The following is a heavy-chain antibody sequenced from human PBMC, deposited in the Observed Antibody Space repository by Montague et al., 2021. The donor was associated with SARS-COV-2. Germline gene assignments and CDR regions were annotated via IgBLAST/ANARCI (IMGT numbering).Heavy chain of an antibody. D-gene: IGHD6-13*01. V-gene: IGHV6-1*01. CDR3: VRGIEAAGSYDY. J-gene: IGHJ4*02. CDR2: TYYRSMWKS. Sequence: CAISGDSVSINSATWNWIRQSPSRGLEWLGRTYYRSMWKSDYARXVKSRIAINPDTSKNQFSLQLSSVTPEDTALYCCVRGIEAAGSYDYWGQGTLVTVSS. CDR1: GDSVSINSAT.